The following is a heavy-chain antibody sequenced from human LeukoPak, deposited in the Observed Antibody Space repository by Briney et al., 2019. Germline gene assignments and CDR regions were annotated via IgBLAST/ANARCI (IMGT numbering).Heavy chain of an antibody. CDR1: GFTFDDYA. J-gene: IGHJ4*02. CDR2: ISGDGGST. CDR3: GGIAVAGTGKFDY. Sequence: GGSLRLSCAASGFTFDDYAMHWVRQAPGKGLEWVSLISGDGGSTYYADSVKGRFTISRDNSKNSPYLQMNSLRTEDTALYYCGGIAVAGTGKFDYWGQGTLVTVSS. V-gene: IGHV3-43*02. D-gene: IGHD6-19*01.